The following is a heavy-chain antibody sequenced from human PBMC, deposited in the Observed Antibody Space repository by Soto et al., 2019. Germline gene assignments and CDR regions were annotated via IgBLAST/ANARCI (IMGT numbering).Heavy chain of an antibody. CDR2: MYASGST. D-gene: IGHD2-15*01. CDR3: ARGQVVAAQH. CDR1: GASITSSNW. V-gene: IGHV4-4*02. J-gene: IGHJ4*02. Sequence: PSETLSLTCAVSGASITSSNWWSWVRQPPGKGLEWIGEMYASGSTSYNPSLKSRLTISVDKSKNQLSLNLDSVTAADTAVYYCARGQVVAAQHWGQGTLVTVSS.